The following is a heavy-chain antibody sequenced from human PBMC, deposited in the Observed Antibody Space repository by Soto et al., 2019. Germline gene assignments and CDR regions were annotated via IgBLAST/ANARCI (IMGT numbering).Heavy chain of an antibody. CDR3: ARDRMVTFWGVIVTDY. V-gene: IGHV3-7*05. CDR2: IKQDGSEK. J-gene: IGHJ4*02. Sequence: EVQLVESGGGLVQPGGSLRLSCAASGFTFSDYCMRWVRQAPGKGLEWVANIKQDGSEKYYVGSVEGRFTISRDNAKNTLYLQMNSLRAEDAALYYCARDRMVTFWGVIVTDYWGQGTLVTVSS. CDR1: GFTFSDYC. D-gene: IGHD3-16*02.